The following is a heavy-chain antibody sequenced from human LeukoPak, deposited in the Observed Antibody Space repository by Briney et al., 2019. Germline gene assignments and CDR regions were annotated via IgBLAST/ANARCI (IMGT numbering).Heavy chain of an antibody. Sequence: PGGSLRLSCAASGFTFNNFAMSWVRQAPGKGLEWVSAISGSGGSTYYADSVRGRFTISRDNAKNSLYLQMNSLRAEDTAVYYCARELIYGSGSYIVFDYWGQGTLVTVSS. V-gene: IGHV3-23*01. CDR2: ISGSGGST. CDR3: ARELIYGSGSYIVFDY. J-gene: IGHJ4*02. D-gene: IGHD3-10*01. CDR1: GFTFNNFA.